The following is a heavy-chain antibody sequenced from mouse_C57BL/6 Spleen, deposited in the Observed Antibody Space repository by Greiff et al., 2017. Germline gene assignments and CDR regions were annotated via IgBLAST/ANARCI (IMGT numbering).Heavy chain of an antibody. CDR2: IDPSDSET. CDR3: ARERTGTFYFDY. D-gene: IGHD4-1*01. CDR1: GYTFTSYW. V-gene: IGHV1-52*01. Sequence: QVQLQQPGAELVRPGSSVKLSCKASGYTFTSYWMHWVKQRPIQGLEWIGNIDPSDSETHYNQKFKDKDTLTVDKSSSTAYMQLSSLTSEDSAVYYCARERTGTFYFDYWGQGTTLTVSS. J-gene: IGHJ2*01.